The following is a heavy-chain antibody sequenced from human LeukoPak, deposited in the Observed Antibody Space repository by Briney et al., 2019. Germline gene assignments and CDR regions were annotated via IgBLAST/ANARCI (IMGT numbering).Heavy chain of an antibody. CDR1: GFIFSNAW. J-gene: IGHJ4*03. CDR3: TTDWRRIDY. V-gene: IGHV3-15*01. Sequence: GGSLRLSCAASGFIFSNAWMSWVRQAPGKGLEWVARIKSKIDGGTTDYAAPVKGRFTISRDDSKNTLDLQMNSLRTEDTAVYYCTTDWRRIDYWGQGTTVTVSS. CDR2: IKSKIDGGTT.